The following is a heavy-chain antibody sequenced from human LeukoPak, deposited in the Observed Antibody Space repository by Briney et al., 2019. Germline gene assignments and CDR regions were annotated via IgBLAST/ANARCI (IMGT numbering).Heavy chain of an antibody. Sequence: SETLSLTCAVYGGSFSGYYWSWIRQPPGEGLEWIGEVTHTGGTNYNPSLKSRVTISIDTSKNQFSLKLSSVTAADTAVYYCARGGGVRFGSGWRPGAWFDPWGQGTLVIVSS. V-gene: IGHV4-34*01. CDR3: ARGGGVRFGSGWRPGAWFDP. CDR2: VTHTGGT. J-gene: IGHJ5*02. D-gene: IGHD6-19*01. CDR1: GGSFSGYY.